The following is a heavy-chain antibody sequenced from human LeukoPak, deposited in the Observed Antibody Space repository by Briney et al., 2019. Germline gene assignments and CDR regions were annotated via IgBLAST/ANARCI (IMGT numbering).Heavy chain of an antibody. D-gene: IGHD1-20*01. Sequence: PGGSLRLSCVASGFTFRSYGMHWVRQAPGKGLEWVAIIWYDGSKKYYADSVQGRFTVSRDNSQNTLYLQMDSLRVEDTGVYYCAGYNSGTMDYWGQGTLVTVSS. J-gene: IGHJ4*02. CDR3: AGYNSGTMDY. CDR2: IWYDGSKK. CDR1: GFTFRSYG. V-gene: IGHV3-33*01.